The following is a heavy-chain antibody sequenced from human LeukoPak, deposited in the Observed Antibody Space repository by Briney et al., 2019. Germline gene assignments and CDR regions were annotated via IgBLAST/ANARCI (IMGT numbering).Heavy chain of an antibody. D-gene: IGHD2-15*01. Sequence: SVKVSCKASGGTFSSYAISWVRQAPGQGLEWMGGIIPIFGTANYAQKFQGRVTITTDESTSTAYMELSSLRSEDTAVYYCARGPVCSGGSCPFAYYYYMDVWGKGTTVTVSS. CDR1: GGTFSSYA. CDR3: ARGPVCSGGSCPFAYYYYMDV. CDR2: IIPIFGTA. V-gene: IGHV1-69*05. J-gene: IGHJ6*03.